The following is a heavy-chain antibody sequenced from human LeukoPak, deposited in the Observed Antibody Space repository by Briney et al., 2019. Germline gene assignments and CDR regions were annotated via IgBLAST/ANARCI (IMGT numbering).Heavy chain of an antibody. CDR1: SGSISTYY. J-gene: IGHJ6*02. D-gene: IGHD6-6*01. CDR2: IYDYGST. Sequence: SETLSLTCTVSSGSISTYYWSWIRQPPGKGLEWIGYIYDYGSTNINPSLKSRVTISKDTSKNQFSVKLSSVTAADTAVYYCARDYRPGMDVWGLGTTVTVSS. V-gene: IGHV4-59*12. CDR3: ARDYRPGMDV.